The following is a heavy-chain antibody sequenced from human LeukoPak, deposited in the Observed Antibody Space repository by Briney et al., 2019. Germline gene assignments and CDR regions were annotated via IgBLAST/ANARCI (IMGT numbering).Heavy chain of an antibody. CDR3: ARDEWGYGSGSFDY. V-gene: IGHV3-33*01. J-gene: IGHJ4*02. D-gene: IGHD3-10*01. Sequence: PGGSLRLSCAASGFTFSSYGMHWVRQAPGKGLGWEAVIWYDGSNKYYADSVKGRFTISRDNSKNTLYLQMNSLRVEETAVYYCARDEWGYGSGSFDYWGQGTLVTVSS. CDR2: IWYDGSNK. CDR1: GFTFSSYG.